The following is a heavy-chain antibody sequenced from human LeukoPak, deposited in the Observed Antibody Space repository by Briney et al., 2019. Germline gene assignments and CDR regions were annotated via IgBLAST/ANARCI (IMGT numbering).Heavy chain of an antibody. CDR2: ISYDGSNK. V-gene: IGHV3-30*03. CDR1: GFTFSSSG. J-gene: IGHJ4*02. D-gene: IGHD6-13*01. Sequence: GGSLRLSCAASGFTFSSSGMHWVRQAPGKGLEWVAVISYDGSNKYYADSVKGRFTISRDNSKNTLYLQMNSLRAEDTAVYYCARETARIAAAGYFDYWGQGTLVTVSS. CDR3: ARETARIAAAGYFDY.